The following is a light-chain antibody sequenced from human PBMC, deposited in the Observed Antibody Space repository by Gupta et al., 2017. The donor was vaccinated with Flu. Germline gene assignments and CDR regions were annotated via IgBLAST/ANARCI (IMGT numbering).Light chain of an antibody. V-gene: IGKV3-11*01. J-gene: IGKJ1*01. CDR2: DAS. CDR3: QQRNDWPPWT. Sequence: EVVLTQSPASLSLCPGERATLSCRASQSLVSYLACYQQKPDQAPRLLIYDASNRATGVPARFSGSGSGTDFTLTTSSLEPEDFAVYYCQQRNDWPPWTFGQGTKVEIK. CDR1: QSLVSY.